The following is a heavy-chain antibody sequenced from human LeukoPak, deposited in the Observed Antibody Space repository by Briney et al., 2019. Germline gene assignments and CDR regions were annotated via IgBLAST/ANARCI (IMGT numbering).Heavy chain of an antibody. CDR1: GGSISSGGYY. CDR3: ARDGTLYGSGSGSFDY. J-gene: IGHJ4*02. Sequence: SETLSLTCTVSGGSISSGGYYWSWIRQHPGKGLEWIGYIYYSGSTYYNPSLKSRVTISVDTSKNQFSLKLSSVTAADTAVYYCARDGTLYGSGSGSFDYWGQGTLVTVSS. CDR2: IYYSGST. D-gene: IGHD3-10*01. V-gene: IGHV4-31*03.